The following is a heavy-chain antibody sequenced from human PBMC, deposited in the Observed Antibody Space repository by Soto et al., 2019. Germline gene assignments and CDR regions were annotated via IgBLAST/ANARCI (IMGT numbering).Heavy chain of an antibody. J-gene: IGHJ3*02. Sequence: QVQLQQWGAGLLKPSETLSLTCAVYGVSVSSSSNYYWSWIRQPPGKGLEWIGEMSHSGGTHFIPSLKSRVTISVDTSNNQFSLKMSSVTAADTALYYCARVERGTATTVVDAFDIWGPGTMVTVSS. D-gene: IGHD1-1*01. CDR3: ARVERGTATTVVDAFDI. V-gene: IGHV4-34*01. CDR2: MSHSGGT. CDR1: GVSVSSSSNYY.